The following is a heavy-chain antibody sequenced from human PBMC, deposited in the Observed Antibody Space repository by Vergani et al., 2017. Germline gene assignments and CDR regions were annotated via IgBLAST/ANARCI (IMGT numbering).Heavy chain of an antibody. J-gene: IGHJ5*02. Sequence: QVHLNEAGPGLVKPSQTLSLTCTVSGASITSGSFYWSWIRQPAGKGLEWIGRIHASGTKNYNPSLRSRVTLSVDTSKNQLSLKMFSMTAADTAVYYCVIDSWRSDLRGVYWFDTWGQGTLVSVSS. V-gene: IGHV4-61*02. CDR1: GASITSGSFY. D-gene: IGHD3-10*01. CDR2: IHASGTK. CDR3: VIDSWRSDLRGVYWFDT.